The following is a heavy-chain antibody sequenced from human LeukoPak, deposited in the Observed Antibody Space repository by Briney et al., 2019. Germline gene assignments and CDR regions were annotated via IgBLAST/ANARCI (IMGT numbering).Heavy chain of an antibody. J-gene: IGHJ4*02. CDR1: GGSVSSYY. V-gene: IGHV4-59*08. CDR2: IHNSGRT. CDR3: AKHGTISSESYFDY. D-gene: IGHD1-14*01. Sequence: PSETLSLTCSVSGGSVSSYYWSWIRQSPGKGLEWIGYIHNSGRTNYNPSLKSRVTGFVDTSKNQVSLRLSSVTAADTAVYYCAKHGTISSESYFDYWGQGALVTVSS.